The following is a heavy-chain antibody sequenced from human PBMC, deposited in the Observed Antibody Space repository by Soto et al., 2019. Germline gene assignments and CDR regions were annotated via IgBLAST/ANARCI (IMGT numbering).Heavy chain of an antibody. CDR1: GFTFSSYG. V-gene: IGHV3-33*01. CDR3: ARDGEARITIFGVVIPHFDY. D-gene: IGHD3-3*01. J-gene: IGHJ4*02. Sequence: PGGSLRLSCAASGFTFSSYGMHWVRQASGKGLEWVAVIWYDGSNKYYADSVKGRFTISRDNSKNTLYLQMTSLRAEDTAVYYCARDGEARITIFGVVIPHFDYWGQGTLVTVSS. CDR2: IWYDGSNK.